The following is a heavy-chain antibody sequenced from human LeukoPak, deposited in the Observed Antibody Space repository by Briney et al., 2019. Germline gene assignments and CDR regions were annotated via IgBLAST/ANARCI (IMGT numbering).Heavy chain of an antibody. V-gene: IGHV1-24*01. CDR2: FDPEDGET. Sequence: ASVKVSCKVSGYTLTELSMHWVRQAPGKGLEWMGGFDPEDGETIYAQKFQGRVTMTEDTSTDTAYMELSSLRSEDTAVYYCAREAGGVRGKSHYYYGMDVWGQGTTVTVSS. J-gene: IGHJ6*02. CDR1: GYTLTELS. CDR3: AREAGGVRGKSHYYYGMDV. D-gene: IGHD3-10*01.